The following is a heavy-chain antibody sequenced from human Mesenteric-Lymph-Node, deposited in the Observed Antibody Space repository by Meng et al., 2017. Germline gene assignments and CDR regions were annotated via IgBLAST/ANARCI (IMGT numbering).Heavy chain of an antibody. Sequence: QVQLQQAGPGLVEPWQTRSLTCAIYGDSVSSNSPTWNWIRQSPSRGLEWLGRTYYRSKWFNDYAVSVKSRITINPDTSKNQFSLQLNSVTPEDTAVYYCARQTGSWSHFDYWGQGTLVTVSS. D-gene: IGHD2-15*01. CDR2: TYYRSKWFN. V-gene: IGHV6-1*01. CDR1: GDSVSSNSPT. J-gene: IGHJ4*02. CDR3: ARQTGSWSHFDY.